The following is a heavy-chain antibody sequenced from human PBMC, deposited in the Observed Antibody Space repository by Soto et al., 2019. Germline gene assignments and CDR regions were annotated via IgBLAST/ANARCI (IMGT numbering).Heavy chain of an antibody. CDR3: VVAAPPCYFDY. J-gene: IGHJ4*02. D-gene: IGHD2-15*01. Sequence: QVQLVQSGAEVKKPGASVKVSCKASGYTFTSYGISWVRQAPGQGLEWMGWISTYNGNTNYAQKLQGRVTMTTDTSICTAYMELRSLRSDDTALYYCVVAAPPCYFDYWGQGTLVTVSS. CDR1: GYTFTSYG. CDR2: ISTYNGNT. V-gene: IGHV1-18*01.